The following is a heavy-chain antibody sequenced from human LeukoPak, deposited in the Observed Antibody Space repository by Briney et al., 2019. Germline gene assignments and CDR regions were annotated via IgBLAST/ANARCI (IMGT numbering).Heavy chain of an antibody. D-gene: IGHD2-2*01. CDR1: GGSMNSYY. CDR3: ARHQIQLLVNDDAFDM. Sequence: SETLSLTCTVSGGSMNSYYWSWIRQPPGKGLEWIGYIYYSGNTNYNPSLKSRVTISVDTSKNQFSLKMNSVTAADTAVYYCARHQIQLLVNDDAFDMWGQGTMVTVSS. J-gene: IGHJ3*02. CDR2: IYYSGNT. V-gene: IGHV4-59*08.